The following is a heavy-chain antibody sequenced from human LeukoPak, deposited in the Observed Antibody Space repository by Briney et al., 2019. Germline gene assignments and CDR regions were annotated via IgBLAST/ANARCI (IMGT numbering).Heavy chain of an antibody. V-gene: IGHV4-39*01. CDR2: IYYSGST. J-gene: IGHJ4*02. CDR1: GFTFSSYA. Sequence: GSLRLSCAASGFTFSSYAMSWVRQAPGKGLEWIGSIYYSGSTYYNPSLKSRVTISVDTSKNQFSLKLSSVTAADTAVYYCASYYYDSSGYYYFDYWGQGTLVTVSS. D-gene: IGHD3-22*01. CDR3: ASYYYDSSGYYYFDY.